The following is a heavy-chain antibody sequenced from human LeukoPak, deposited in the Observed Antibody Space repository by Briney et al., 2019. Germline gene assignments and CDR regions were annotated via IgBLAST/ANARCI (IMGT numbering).Heavy chain of an antibody. CDR1: GYTFTGYY. CDR2: INPNSGGT. D-gene: IGHD3-9*01. V-gene: IGHV1-2*02. Sequence: ASVKVSCKASGYTFTGYYMHWVRQAPGQGLEWMGWINPNSGGTNYAQKFQGRVTMTRDTSISTAYMELSRLRSDDTAVYYCARMGDILTGYHKYNWFDPWGQGTLVTVSS. CDR3: ARMGDILTGYHKYNWFDP. J-gene: IGHJ5*02.